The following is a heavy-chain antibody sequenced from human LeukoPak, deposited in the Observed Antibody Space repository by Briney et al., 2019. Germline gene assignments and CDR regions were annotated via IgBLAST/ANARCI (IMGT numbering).Heavy chain of an antibody. D-gene: IGHD3-10*01. V-gene: IGHV3-11*01. CDR1: GFTFSDYY. CDR2: ISSSGSTI. J-gene: IGHJ4*02. Sequence: PGGSLRLSCAASGFTFSDYYMSWIRQAPGKGLEWVSYISSSGSTIYYADSVKGRFTISRDNSKNTLYLQMNSLRAEDTAVYYCAKDIALPPIGGSYYGSGSYYYWGQGTLVTVSS. CDR3: AKDIALPPIGGSYYGSGSYYY.